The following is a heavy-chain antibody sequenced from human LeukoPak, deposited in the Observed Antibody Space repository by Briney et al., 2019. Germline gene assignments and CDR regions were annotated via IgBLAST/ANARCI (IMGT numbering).Heavy chain of an antibody. D-gene: IGHD2-2*01. CDR3: ARDRLYCSGTTCYYYYYYMDV. CDR1: GGSISSGSYY. Sequence: SQTLSLTCTVSGGSISSGSYYWSWIRQPAGKGLEWIGRIYTSGGTNYNPFLKSRVTISVDTSKNQFSLKLSSVTAADTAVYYCARDRLYCSGTTCYYYYYYMDVWGKGTTVTVSS. V-gene: IGHV4-61*02. CDR2: IYTSGGT. J-gene: IGHJ6*03.